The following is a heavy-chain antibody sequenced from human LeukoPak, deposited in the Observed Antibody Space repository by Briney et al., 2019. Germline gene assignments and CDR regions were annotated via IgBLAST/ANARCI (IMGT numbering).Heavy chain of an antibody. D-gene: IGHD3-10*01. CDR1: GYTFTGYY. CDR2: INPNSGGT. CDR3: AREWGYYGSGSYPEAVYYYGMDV. V-gene: IGHV1-2*02. Sequence: ASVKVSCKASGYTFTGYYMHWVRQAPGQGLEWMGWINPNSGGTNYAQKFQGRVTMTRDTSISTAYMELSRLRSDDTAVYYCAREWGYYGSGSYPEAVYYYGMDVWGQGTTVTVSS. J-gene: IGHJ6*02.